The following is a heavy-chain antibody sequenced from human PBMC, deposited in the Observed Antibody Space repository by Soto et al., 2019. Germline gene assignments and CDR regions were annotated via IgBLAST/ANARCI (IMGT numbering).Heavy chain of an antibody. CDR1: GYSFTSYW. V-gene: IGHV5-51*01. CDR2: IYPGDSDT. J-gene: IGHJ4*02. Sequence: XESLKISCKGSGYSFTSYWIGWVRQMPGKGLEWMGIIYPGDSDTRYSPSFQGQVTISADKSISTAYLQWSSLKASDTAMYYCARLVGMYYDILTGPNFDYWGQGTLVTVSS. CDR3: ARLVGMYYDILTGPNFDY. D-gene: IGHD3-9*01.